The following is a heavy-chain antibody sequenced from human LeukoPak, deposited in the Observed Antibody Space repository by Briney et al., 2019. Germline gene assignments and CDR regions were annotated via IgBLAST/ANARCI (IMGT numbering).Heavy chain of an antibody. CDR1: GFTFSNYA. D-gene: IGHD4/OR15-4a*01. CDR3: ATVGAGNYYAMDV. V-gene: IGHV3-48*03. CDR2: ISSSGSNI. Sequence: GGSLRLSCTASGFTFSNYAISWVRQAPGKGLEWVSYISSSGSNIFYADSVKGRFTMSRDNAKNSLYLQLNSLRAEDTAVYYCATVGAGNYYAMDVWGQGTTVTVSS. J-gene: IGHJ6*02.